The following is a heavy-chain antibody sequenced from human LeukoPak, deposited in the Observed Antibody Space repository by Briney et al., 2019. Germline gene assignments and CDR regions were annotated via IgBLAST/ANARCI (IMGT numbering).Heavy chain of an antibody. CDR3: ARAEGDGYNFYFDY. J-gene: IGHJ4*02. CDR1: GFTFSSYS. Sequence: GGSLRLSCAASGFTFSSYSMNWVRQAPGKGLEWVSSISSSSSYIYYADSVKGRFTISRDNAKNSLYLQMNSLRAEDTAVYYCARAEGDGYNFYFDYWGQGTLVTVSS. CDR2: ISSSSSYI. V-gene: IGHV3-21*01. D-gene: IGHD5-24*01.